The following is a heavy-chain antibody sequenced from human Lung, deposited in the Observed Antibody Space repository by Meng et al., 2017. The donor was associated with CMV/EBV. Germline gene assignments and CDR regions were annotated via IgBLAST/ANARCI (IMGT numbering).Heavy chain of an antibody. CDR2: TYYRSKRYH. D-gene: IGHD4-23*01. V-gene: IGHV6-1*01. Sequence: QVQLQQSGPGLVKPSQTLSPTCAISGDIVSSNSAAWHWIRQSPSRGLEWLGRTYYRSKRYHEYAVSVKSRITISPDTPKNQFSLQLNSMTPEDTAVYYCARGINGGCGDWGQGTLVTVSS. CDR1: GDIVSSNSAA. CDR3: ARGINGGCGD. J-gene: IGHJ4*02.